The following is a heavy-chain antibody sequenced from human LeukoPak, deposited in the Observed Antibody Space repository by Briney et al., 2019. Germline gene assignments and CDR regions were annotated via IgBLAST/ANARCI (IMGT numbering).Heavy chain of an antibody. CDR1: GYTFTGYY. D-gene: IGHD5-24*01. Sequence: GASVKVSCKASGYTFTGYYMHWVRQAPGQGLEWMGWINPNSGGTNYAQRFQGRVTVTRDMSISTVYMELNRLRSDDTAVYYCARLLIDGWPVDCWGQGTLVTVSS. V-gene: IGHV1-2*02. CDR3: ARLLIDGWPVDC. J-gene: IGHJ4*02. CDR2: INPNSGGT.